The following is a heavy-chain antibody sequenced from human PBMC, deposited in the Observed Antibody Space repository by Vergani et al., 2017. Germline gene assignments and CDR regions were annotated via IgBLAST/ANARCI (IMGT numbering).Heavy chain of an antibody. CDR3: ARDRVVLMVYAIPTNDAFDI. V-gene: IGHV3-21*05. D-gene: IGHD2-8*01. CDR1: GFTFSSYS. J-gene: IGHJ3*02. CDR2: ISSSSSYI. Sequence: VQLVESGGGLVQPGGSLRLSCAASGFTFSSYSMNWVRQAPGKGLEWVSYISSSSSYIYYADSVKGRFTISRDNAKNSLYLQMNSLRAEDTAVYYCARDRVVLMVYAIPTNDAFDIWGQGTMVTVSS.